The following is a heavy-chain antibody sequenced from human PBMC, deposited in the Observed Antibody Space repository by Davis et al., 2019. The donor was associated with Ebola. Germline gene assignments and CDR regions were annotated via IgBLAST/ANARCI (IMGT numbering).Heavy chain of an antibody. Sequence: MPGGSLRLSCAASGFTFTSYAMHWVRQAPGQRLEWMGWISAYNGNTNYAQKLQGRVTMTTDTSTSTAYMGLRSLRSDDTAVYYCARGLDVWGQGTTVTVSS. CDR2: ISAYNGNT. CDR1: GFTFTSYA. J-gene: IGHJ6*02. V-gene: IGHV1-18*01. CDR3: ARGLDV.